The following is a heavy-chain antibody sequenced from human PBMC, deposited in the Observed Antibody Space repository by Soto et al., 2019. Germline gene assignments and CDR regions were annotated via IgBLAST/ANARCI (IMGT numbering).Heavy chain of an antibody. CDR2: ISSSGSTI. D-gene: IGHD3-22*01. CDR3: ARDGPYYYDSSGYLDY. CDR1: GFTFSSYE. J-gene: IGHJ4*02. Sequence: PGESLKISCAASGFTFSSYEMNWVRQAPGKGLEWVSYISSSGSTIYYADSVKGRFTISRDNAKNSLYLQMNSLRAEDTAVYYCARDGPYYYDSSGYLDYWGQGTLVTVSS. V-gene: IGHV3-48*03.